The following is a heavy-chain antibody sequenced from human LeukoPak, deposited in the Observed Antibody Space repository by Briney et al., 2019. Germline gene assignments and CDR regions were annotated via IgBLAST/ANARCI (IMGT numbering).Heavy chain of an antibody. CDR1: GFTFSSYE. J-gene: IGHJ6*02. CDR3: ASQGMDV. V-gene: IGHV3-48*03. Sequence: GGSLRLSCAASGFTFSSYEMNWVRQAPGKGLEWVSYISSSGSTMYYADSVKGRFTISRDNAKNSLYLQMNSLRAEDTAVYYCASQGMDVWGQGTTVTVSS. CDR2: ISSSGSTM.